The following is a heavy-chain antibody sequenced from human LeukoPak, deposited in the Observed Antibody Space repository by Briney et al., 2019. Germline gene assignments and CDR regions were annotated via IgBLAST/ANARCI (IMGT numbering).Heavy chain of an antibody. V-gene: IGHV3-23*01. CDR3: AKWVSFDWFPIDY. Sequence: GGSLRLSYAASGFTFSSYAMGWVRQAPGKGLEWVSGISGSGGSTYYPDSVKGRFTISRDNSKNTLYLQMNRLRAEDTAVYYCAKWVSFDWFPIDYWGQGTLVSVSS. D-gene: IGHD3-9*01. CDR1: GFTFSSYA. J-gene: IGHJ4*02. CDR2: ISGSGGST.